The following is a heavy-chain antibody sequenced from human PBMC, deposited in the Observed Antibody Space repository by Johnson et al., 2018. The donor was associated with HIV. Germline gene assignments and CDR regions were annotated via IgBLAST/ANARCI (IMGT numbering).Heavy chain of an antibody. Sequence: VQLVESGGGLVQPGGSLRLSCAASGFTFSNYGMHWVRQAPGKGLEWVSAISGSGGSTYYADSVKGRFTISRDNSKNTLYLQMNSLRAEDTAVYYCARDKGIAAAATDDAFDIWGQGTMVTVSS. CDR1: GFTFSNYG. D-gene: IGHD6-13*01. J-gene: IGHJ3*02. CDR2: ISGSGGST. CDR3: ARDKGIAAAATDDAFDI. V-gene: IGHV3-23*04.